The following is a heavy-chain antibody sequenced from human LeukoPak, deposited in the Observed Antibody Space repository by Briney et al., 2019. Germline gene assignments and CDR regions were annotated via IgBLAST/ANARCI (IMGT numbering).Heavy chain of an antibody. D-gene: IGHD3-10*01. V-gene: IGHV4-34*01. CDR1: GGSFSGYY. Sequence: SETLSLTCAVYGGSFSGYYWSWIRQPPGKGLEWIGEINHSGSTNYNPSLKSRVTISVDTSKNQLSLKLSSVTAADTAVYYCARSLLWFGELGRAFDIWGQGTMVTVSS. J-gene: IGHJ3*02. CDR2: INHSGST. CDR3: ARSLLWFGELGRAFDI.